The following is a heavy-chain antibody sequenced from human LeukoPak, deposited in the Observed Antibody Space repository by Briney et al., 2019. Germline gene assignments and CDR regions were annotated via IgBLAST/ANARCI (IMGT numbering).Heavy chain of an antibody. CDR2: IYYSGST. CDR3: ARIRRPHWYLDL. J-gene: IGHJ2*01. V-gene: IGHV4-30-4*08. Sequence: SGTLSLTCAVSGDSISSADYYWTWIRQPPGKGLELVGFIYYSGSTKYNPSLKSRVTISAATSKTQFSLRLSYATAADTAVYYCARIRRPHWYLDLWGRGTLATVSS. CDR1: GDSISSADYY. D-gene: IGHD3-3*01.